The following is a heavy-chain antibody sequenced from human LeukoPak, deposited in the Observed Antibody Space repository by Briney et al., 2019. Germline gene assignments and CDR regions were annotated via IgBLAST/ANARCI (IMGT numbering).Heavy chain of an antibody. J-gene: IGHJ4*02. V-gene: IGHV3-23*01. D-gene: IGHD3-22*01. CDR1: GFTFSSYA. CDR2: ISGSGGST. CDR3: AKDARYYYDSSGYYYGY. Sequence: GGSLRLSCAASGFTFSSYAMSWVRQAPGKGLEWVSAISGSGGSTYYADSVKGRFTISRDNSKNTLYLQMNSLRAEDTAVYYCAKDARYYYDSSGYYYGYWGQGTLATVSS.